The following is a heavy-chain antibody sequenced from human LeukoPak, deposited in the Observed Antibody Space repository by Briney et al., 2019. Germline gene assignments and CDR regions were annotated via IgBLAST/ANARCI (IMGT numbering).Heavy chain of an antibody. CDR3: ARDGYNYFDF. V-gene: IGHV3-11*01. CDR2: ISSNGNTI. Sequence: GGSLRLPCAASGFTFRNYYMIWIRQATGKGLEWLSYISSNGNTIYYADSVRGRFTVSRDNVKNSLFVEMNSLRAEDTAVYYCARDGYNYFDFWGQGTLVTVSS. CDR1: GFTFRNYY. D-gene: IGHD1-1*01. J-gene: IGHJ4*02.